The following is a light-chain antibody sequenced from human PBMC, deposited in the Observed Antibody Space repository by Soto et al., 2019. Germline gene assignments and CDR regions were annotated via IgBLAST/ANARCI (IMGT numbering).Light chain of an antibody. V-gene: IGKV1-12*01. CDR3: QQANSFPIT. CDR1: QGIRSW. J-gene: IGKJ5*01. Sequence: DIQMTQSPSSVSASVGDRVTITCRASQGIRSWLAWYQQKPGTAPKLLIYAASTLQSGVPSRFSGSGSGIDFSLTISSLQPDDFATYYCQQANSFPITFGQGTRLEIK. CDR2: AAS.